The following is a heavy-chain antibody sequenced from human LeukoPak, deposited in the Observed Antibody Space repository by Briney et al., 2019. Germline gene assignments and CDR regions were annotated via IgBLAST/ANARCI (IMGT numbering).Heavy chain of an antibody. J-gene: IGHJ4*02. CDR1: GGSFSGYY. V-gene: IGHV4-34*01. CDR2: INHSGST. CDR3: ARVRYYGSGSYYPTIDY. Sequence: PSETLSLTCAVYGGSFSGYYWSWIRQPPGKGLEWIGEINHSGSTNYNPSLKSRVTISVDTSKNQFSLKLSSVTAADTAVYYYARVRYYGSGSYYPTIDYWGQGTLVTVSS. D-gene: IGHD3-10*01.